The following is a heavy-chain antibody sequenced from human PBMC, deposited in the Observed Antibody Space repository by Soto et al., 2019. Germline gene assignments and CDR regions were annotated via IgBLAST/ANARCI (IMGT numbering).Heavy chain of an antibody. CDR3: ANDITSNYTPESSYMRSFDS. CDR1: GFTFNRYA. D-gene: IGHD3-10*01. V-gene: IGHV3-23*01. Sequence: GSLRLSCAASGFTFNRYAMSWVRQAPGKGLEWVSAITSSGENTDYANAVKGRFTISRDNSKNTLYLQLSSLTAEDTAVYYCANDITSNYTPESSYMRSFDSWGQGTLXTVSS. J-gene: IGHJ4*02. CDR2: ITSSGENT.